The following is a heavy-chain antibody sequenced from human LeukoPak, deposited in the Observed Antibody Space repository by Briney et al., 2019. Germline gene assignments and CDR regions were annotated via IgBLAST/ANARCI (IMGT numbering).Heavy chain of an antibody. CDR3: AKDFDDYYYYMDV. J-gene: IGHJ6*03. CDR1: GFTFSSYW. Sequence: GGSLRLSCVASGFTFSSYWMHWVRQDPRKGLVWVSRINGDGRNINYADSVRGRFTISRDNAKNTLYLQMNSLRAEDTAVYYCAKDFDDYYYYMDVWGKGTTVTVSS. D-gene: IGHD3-9*01. CDR2: INGDGRNI. V-gene: IGHV3-74*01.